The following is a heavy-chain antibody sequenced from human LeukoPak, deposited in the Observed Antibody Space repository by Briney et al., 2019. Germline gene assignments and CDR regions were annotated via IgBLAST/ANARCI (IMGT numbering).Heavy chain of an antibody. V-gene: IGHV3-7*01. D-gene: IGHD1-1*01. CDR2: IKQDGSEK. Sequence: GGSLRLSCAASGFSFSRYWMSWVRQAPGKGLEWVANIKQDGSEKYYVDSVRGRFTISRDNAKNSLYLQMNSLRAEDTAVYYCAKVDTWTRFDYWGQGTLVTVSS. J-gene: IGHJ4*02. CDR3: AKVDTWTRFDY. CDR1: GFSFSRYW.